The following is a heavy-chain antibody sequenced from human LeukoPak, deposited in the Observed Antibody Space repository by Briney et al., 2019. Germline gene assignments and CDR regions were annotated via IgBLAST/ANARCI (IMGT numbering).Heavy chain of an antibody. V-gene: IGHV3-21*01. J-gene: IGHJ3*02. D-gene: IGHD2-21*02. CDR3: AREALAYCGGDCYSGYAFDI. Sequence: PGGSLRLSCAASGFTFSSYSMNWVRQAPGKGLEWVSSISSSSSYIYYADSVKGRFTISRDNAKNSLYLQMNSLRAEDTAVYYCAREALAYCGGDCYSGYAFDIWGQGTMATVSS. CDR1: GFTFSSYS. CDR2: ISSSSSYI.